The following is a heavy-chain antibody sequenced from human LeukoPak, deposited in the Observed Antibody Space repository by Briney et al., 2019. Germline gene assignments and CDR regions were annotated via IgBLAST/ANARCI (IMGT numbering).Heavy chain of an antibody. CDR1: GFTFSGSA. J-gene: IGHJ4*02. D-gene: IGHD1-7*01. CDR2: IRSKANSYAT. V-gene: IGHV3-73*01. CDR3: TRHPGSGLELPLG. Sequence: GGSLRLSCAASGFTFSGSAMHWVRQASGKGLEWVGRIRSKANSYATAYVASVKGRFTISRDDSKNTAYLQMNSLKTEDTAVYYCTRHPGSGLELPLGWGQGTLVTVSS.